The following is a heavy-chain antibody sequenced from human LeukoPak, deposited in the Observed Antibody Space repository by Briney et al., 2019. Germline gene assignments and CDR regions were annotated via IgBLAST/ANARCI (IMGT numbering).Heavy chain of an antibody. CDR2: ISAYNGNT. CDR1: GYTFTGYY. V-gene: IGHV1-18*04. CDR3: ARDHKRAFDI. J-gene: IGHJ3*02. Sequence: ASVKVSCKASGYTFTGYYMHWVRQAPGQGLEWMGWISAYNGNTNYAQKLQGRVTMTTDTSTSTAYMELRSLRSDDTAVYYCARDHKRAFDIWGQGTMVTVSS.